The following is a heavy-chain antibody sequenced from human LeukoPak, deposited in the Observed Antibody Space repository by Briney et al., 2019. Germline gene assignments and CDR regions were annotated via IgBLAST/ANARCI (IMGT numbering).Heavy chain of an antibody. J-gene: IGHJ4*02. V-gene: IGHV4-4*07. CDR2: IYSSRS. CDR1: GASISSYY. CDR3: ARAAGRDTTSGLDFDY. D-gene: IGHD1-26*01. Sequence: SETLSLTCTVSGASISSYYWSWIRQPAGKGLEWIGRIYSSRSIYNPSLKSRVTMSVDTSQNQFYLKLSSVTAADTAVYSCARAAGRDTTSGLDFDYWGQGILVTVSS.